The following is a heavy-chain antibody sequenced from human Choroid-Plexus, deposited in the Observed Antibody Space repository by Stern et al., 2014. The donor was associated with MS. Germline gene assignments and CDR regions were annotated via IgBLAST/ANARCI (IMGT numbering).Heavy chain of an antibody. J-gene: IGHJ5*02. CDR2: VSYDGSNK. CDR1: GVTFGSCA. Sequence: QMQLVQSGGGVVKPGRPLRLSCVASGVTFGSCAMHWVRQAPGKGLEWVAGVSYDGSNKYYAGSVKGRFTISRDNSQNTLYMQMSSLRPEDTAVYYCAKDRQYLTYFFDHWGQGSLVTVSS. V-gene: IGHV3-30*18. CDR3: AKDRQYLTYFFDH. D-gene: IGHD2/OR15-2a*01.